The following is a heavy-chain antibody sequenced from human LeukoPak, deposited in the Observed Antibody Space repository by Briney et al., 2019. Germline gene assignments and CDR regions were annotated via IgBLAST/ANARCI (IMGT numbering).Heavy chain of an antibody. CDR1: GFTFSSFA. V-gene: IGHV3-23*01. J-gene: IGHJ4*02. Sequence: PGASLRLSCAASGFTFSSFAMSWVRQAPGKGLEGASGFSDNSGTTYYAVSVKGRFTISRDNSKNTVYLQMNSLRAEDTAIYYCAKVYSTGWSYFDYWGQGILVTVSS. CDR2: FSDNSGTT. CDR3: AKVYSTGWSYFDY. D-gene: IGHD6-19*01.